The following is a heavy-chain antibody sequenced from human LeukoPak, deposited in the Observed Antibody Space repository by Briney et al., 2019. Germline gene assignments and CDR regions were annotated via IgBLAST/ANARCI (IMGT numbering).Heavy chain of an antibody. V-gene: IGHV1-18*01. CDR1: GYTFTSYG. Sequence: ASVKVSCTASGYTFTSYGISWVRQAPGQGLEWMGWISAYNGNTNYAQKLQGRVTMTTDTSTSTAYMELRSLRSDDTAVYYCARLSGWYPKVEFYYFDYWGQGTLVTVSS. J-gene: IGHJ4*02. CDR2: ISAYNGNT. D-gene: IGHD6-19*01. CDR3: ARLSGWYPKVEFYYFDY.